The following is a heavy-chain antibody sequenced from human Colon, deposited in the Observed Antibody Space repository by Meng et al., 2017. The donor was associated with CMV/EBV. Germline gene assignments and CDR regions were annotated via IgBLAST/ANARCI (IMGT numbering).Heavy chain of an antibody. D-gene: IGHD6-13*01. V-gene: IGHV3-74*03. J-gene: IGHJ4*02. CDR1: GFTFSYYW. CDR3: TRDAGSSTAMDY. Sequence: GESLKISCAASGFTFSYYWMHWVRQVPGKGLVWVSRIKSDGSKTEYADSVRGRFTISRDNAKNTMFLEMNTLRVEDTGVYYCTRDAGSSTAMDYWGPGTLVTVSS. CDR2: IKSDGSKT.